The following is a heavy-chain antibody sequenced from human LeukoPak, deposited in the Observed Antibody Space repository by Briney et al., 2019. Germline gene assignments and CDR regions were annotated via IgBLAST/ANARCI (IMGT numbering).Heavy chain of an antibody. D-gene: IGHD5-12*01. Sequence: PSETLSLTCTVSGGSISSYYWSWIRQPPGKGLEWIGYIYYSGSTNYNPSLKSRVTISVDTSKNQFSLKLSSVTAADTAVYYCARERPDLRGGRSGYDSGGYGWFDPWGQGTLVTVSS. CDR3: ARERPDLRGGRSGYDSGGYGWFDP. CDR2: IYYSGST. V-gene: IGHV4-59*12. J-gene: IGHJ5*02. CDR1: GGSISSYY.